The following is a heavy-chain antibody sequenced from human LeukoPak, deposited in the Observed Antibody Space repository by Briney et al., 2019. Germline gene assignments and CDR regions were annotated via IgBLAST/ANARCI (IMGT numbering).Heavy chain of an antibody. CDR1: GYSFTSYW. J-gene: IGHJ6*03. D-gene: IGHD5-12*01. CDR2: IYPGDSDT. CDR3: ARRATRYDYYYYYTDV. V-gene: IGHV5-51*01. Sequence: NTGESLKISCKGSGYSFTSYWIGWVRQMPGKGLEWMGIIYPGDSDTRYSPSFQGQVTISADRSISTAYLQWSSLKASDTAMYYCARRATRYDYYYYYTDVWGKGTTVTVSS.